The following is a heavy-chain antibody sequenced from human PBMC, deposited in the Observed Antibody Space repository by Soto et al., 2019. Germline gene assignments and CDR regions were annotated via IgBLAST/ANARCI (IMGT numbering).Heavy chain of an antibody. CDR1: GFTFSTYA. D-gene: IGHD1-26*01. J-gene: IGHJ4*02. V-gene: IGHV3-23*01. Sequence: PGGSLRLSCAASGFTFSTYAMSWVRQAPGKGLEWVSAISGTGGSTYYPDSVKGRFTISRDNSKNTLYLQMNSLRAEDTAVYYCAKDLSGTYYGFDFWGQGTLVTVSS. CDR2: ISGTGGST. CDR3: AKDLSGTYYGFDF.